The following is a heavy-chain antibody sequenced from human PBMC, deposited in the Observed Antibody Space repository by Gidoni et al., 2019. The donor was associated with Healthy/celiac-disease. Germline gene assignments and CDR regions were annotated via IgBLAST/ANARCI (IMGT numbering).Heavy chain of an antibody. J-gene: IGHJ4*02. V-gene: IGHV3-30-3*01. Sequence: QVQLVESGGGVVQPGRSLRLSCAASGFTFSSYAMHWVRQAPGKGLEWVAVISYDGSNKYYADSVKGRFTISRDNSKNTLYLQMNSLRAEDTAVYYCARDTAMVIGYFDYWGQGTLVTVSS. CDR1: GFTFSSYA. CDR2: ISYDGSNK. D-gene: IGHD5-18*01. CDR3: ARDTAMVIGYFDY.